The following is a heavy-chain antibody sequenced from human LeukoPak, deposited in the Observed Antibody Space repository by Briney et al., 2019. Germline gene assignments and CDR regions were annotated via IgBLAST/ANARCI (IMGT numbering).Heavy chain of an antibody. J-gene: IGHJ4*02. Sequence: PSETLSLTCSVSGASMNTNYWSWIRQPAGKGLEWIGRIYSNGATNYNPSLQSRVTMSVDTSKNQFSLKLSSVTAADTAVYYCARHVVWNYYDSSGYDYWGQGTLVTVSS. CDR1: GASMNTNY. D-gene: IGHD3-22*01. CDR3: ARHVVWNYYDSSGYDY. CDR2: IYSNGAT. V-gene: IGHV4-4*07.